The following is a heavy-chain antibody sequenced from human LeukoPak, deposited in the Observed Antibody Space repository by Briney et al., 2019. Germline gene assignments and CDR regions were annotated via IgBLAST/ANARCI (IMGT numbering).Heavy chain of an antibody. J-gene: IGHJ3*02. CDR2: INPNSGGT. CDR3: ASVFYYDSSGEVAFDI. CDR1: GYTFTGYY. Sequence: ASVKVSCKASGYTFTGYYMHWVRQAPGQGLEWMGWINPNSGGTNYAQKFQGRVTMTRDTDISTAYMELSRLRSDDAAVYYCASVFYYDSSGEVAFDIWGQGTPVTVSS. V-gene: IGHV1-2*02. D-gene: IGHD3-22*01.